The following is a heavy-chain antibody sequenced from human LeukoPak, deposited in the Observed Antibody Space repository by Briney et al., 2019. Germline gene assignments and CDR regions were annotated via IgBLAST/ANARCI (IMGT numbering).Heavy chain of an antibody. V-gene: IGHV1-18*01. D-gene: IGHD1-26*01. CDR1: GYTFTSYG. CDR3: SRAKGELPFDY. J-gene: IGHJ4*02. CDR2: ISAYNGNT. Sequence: GASLKVSCKASGYTFTSYGISWVRQAPGQGLEWMGWISAYNGNTNYAQKLQGRVTMTTDTSTSTAYLELRSLRSDDTAVYYCSRAKGELPFDYWGQGTLVTVSS.